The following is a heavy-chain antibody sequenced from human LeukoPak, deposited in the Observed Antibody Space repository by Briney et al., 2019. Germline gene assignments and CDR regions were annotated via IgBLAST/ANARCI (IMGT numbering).Heavy chain of an antibody. CDR3: ARAPVATPSEFDY. CDR1: GGSFSGYY. CDR2: INHSGST. Sequence: PSETLSLTCAVYGGSFSGYYWSWIRQPPGKGLEWIGEINHSGSTNYNPSLKSRVTISVNTSENQFSLKLSSTTAADTAVYYCARAPVATPSEFDYWGQGTLVTVSS. J-gene: IGHJ4*02. D-gene: IGHD5-12*01. V-gene: IGHV4-34*01.